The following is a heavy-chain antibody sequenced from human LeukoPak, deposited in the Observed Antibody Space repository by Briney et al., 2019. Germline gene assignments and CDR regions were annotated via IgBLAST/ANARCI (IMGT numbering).Heavy chain of an antibody. CDR1: GFTFSSHA. CDR2: ISYDGSNK. CDR3: ARVGGSSPKYWYFDL. V-gene: IGHV3-30-3*01. D-gene: IGHD3-3*01. Sequence: PGGSLRLSCAASGFTFSSHAMHWVRQAPGKGLEWVAVISYDGSNKYYADSVKGRFTISRDNSKNTLYLQMNSLRAEDTAVFYCARVGGSSPKYWYFDLWGRGTLVTVSS. J-gene: IGHJ2*01.